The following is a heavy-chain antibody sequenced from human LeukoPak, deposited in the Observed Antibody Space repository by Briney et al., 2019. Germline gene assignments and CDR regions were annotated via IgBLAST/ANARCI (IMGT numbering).Heavy chain of an antibody. CDR2: ISYDGSNK. Sequence: GGSLRLSCAASGFTFSSYAMHWVRQAPGKGLEWVAVISYDGSNKYYADSVKDRFTISRDNSKNTLYLQMNSLRVDDTAVYYCASPRWYDPWGQGTLVTASS. CDR1: GFTFSSYA. CDR3: ASPRWYDP. V-gene: IGHV3-30-3*01. J-gene: IGHJ5*02.